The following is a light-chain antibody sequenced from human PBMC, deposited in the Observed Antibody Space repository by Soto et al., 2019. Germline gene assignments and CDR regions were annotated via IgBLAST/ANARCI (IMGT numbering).Light chain of an antibody. CDR3: QQRSNWPRT. CDR2: DAS. Sequence: EIVLTQSPATLSLSPGERATLSCRASQSVSSYLAWYQQKPGQAPRLLIYDASNRATGIPARFSGSGSGTDVILTISSLEPEDFAVYYCQQRSNWPRTFGPGTKVEIK. V-gene: IGKV3-11*01. J-gene: IGKJ1*01. CDR1: QSVSSY.